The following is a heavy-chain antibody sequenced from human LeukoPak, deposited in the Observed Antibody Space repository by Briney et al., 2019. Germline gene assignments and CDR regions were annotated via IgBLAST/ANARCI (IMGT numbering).Heavy chain of an antibody. CDR2: ISGSGGST. D-gene: IGHD6-13*01. Sequence: PGGSLRLSCAASGFTFSSYAMSWARQAPGKGLEWVSAISGSGGSTYYADSVKGRFTISRDNSKNTLYLQMNSLRAEDTAVYYCAISGHYSIPYYFDYWGQGTLVTVSS. CDR3: AISGHYSIPYYFDY. V-gene: IGHV3-23*01. J-gene: IGHJ4*02. CDR1: GFTFSSYA.